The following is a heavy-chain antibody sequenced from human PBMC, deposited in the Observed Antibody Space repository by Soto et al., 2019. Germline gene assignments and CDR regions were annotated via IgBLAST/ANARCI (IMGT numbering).Heavy chain of an antibody. D-gene: IGHD6-6*01. Sequence: SETLSLTCAVSGGSISSEYFHWTWIRQSPGKGLEWIGYIHYTGSIMYNPSFKSRLTMAVDTTKNQFSLQLTSVTAADTAVYYFARQGSSVGYYYHYYMDVWGKGTTVTVSS. CDR2: IHYTGSI. CDR3: ARQGSSVGYYYHYYMDV. V-gene: IGHV4-30-4*08. CDR1: GGSISSEYFH. J-gene: IGHJ6*03.